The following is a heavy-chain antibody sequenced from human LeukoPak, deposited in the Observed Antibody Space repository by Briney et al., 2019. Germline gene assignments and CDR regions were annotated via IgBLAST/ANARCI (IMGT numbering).Heavy chain of an antibody. V-gene: IGHV1-18*01. D-gene: IGHD3-3*01. J-gene: IGHJ5*02. CDR2: ISAYNGNT. CDR3: ARVDVLRFLEWSYEVP. Sequence: GAXXKVSCKASGYTFTSYGISWVRQAPGQGLEWMGWISAYNGNTNYAQKLQGRVTMTTDTSTRTAYMELRRLRSDDTAVYYCARVDVLRFLEWSYEVPWGQGTLVTVSS. CDR1: GYTFTSYG.